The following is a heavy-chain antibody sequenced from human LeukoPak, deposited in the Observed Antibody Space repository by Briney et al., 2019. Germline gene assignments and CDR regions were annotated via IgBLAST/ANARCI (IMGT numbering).Heavy chain of an antibody. CDR1: GGSFSGDY. J-gene: IGHJ4*02. Sequence: PSETLSLTCAVYGGSFSGDYWSWIRQPPGKGLEWIGEINHSGSTNYNPSLKSRVTISVDTSKNQFSLKLSSVTAADTAVYYCARHIYDFWSGYEDYWGQGTLVTVSS. V-gene: IGHV4-34*01. CDR2: INHSGST. D-gene: IGHD3-3*01. CDR3: ARHIYDFWSGYEDY.